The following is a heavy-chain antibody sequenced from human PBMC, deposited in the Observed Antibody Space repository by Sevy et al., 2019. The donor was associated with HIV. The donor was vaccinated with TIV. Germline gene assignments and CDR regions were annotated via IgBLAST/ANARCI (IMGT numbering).Heavy chain of an antibody. Sequence: ASVKVSCKASGYTFDSYGISWVRQAPGEGLEWMGRIGAYNGNKKSAQKFQDRVTLSTDTSTSTAYMELRGLTKDDTAVYFCARGLTVVPRKDFWFDPWGQGTLVTVSS. D-gene: IGHD3-22*01. CDR3: ARGLTVVPRKDFWFDP. CDR2: IGAYNGNK. J-gene: IGHJ5*02. CDR1: GYTFDSYG. V-gene: IGHV1-18*01.